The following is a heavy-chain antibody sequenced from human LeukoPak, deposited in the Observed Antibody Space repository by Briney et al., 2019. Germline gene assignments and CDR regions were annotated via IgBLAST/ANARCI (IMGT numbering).Heavy chain of an antibody. Sequence: GGSLRLSCAASGLTFSDHYMDWVRQAPGKGLEWVGRTRNKANSYTTEYAASVKGRFTISRDDSKNSLYLQMNSLKTEDTAVYYCARGAHDAFDIWGQGTMVTVSS. J-gene: IGHJ3*02. CDR3: ARGAHDAFDI. CDR1: GLTFSDHY. V-gene: IGHV3-72*01. D-gene: IGHD3-10*01. CDR2: TRNKANSYTT.